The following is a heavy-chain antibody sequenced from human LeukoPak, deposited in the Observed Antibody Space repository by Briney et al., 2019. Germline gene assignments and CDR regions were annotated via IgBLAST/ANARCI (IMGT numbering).Heavy chain of an antibody. Sequence: ASVKVSCKASGYTFTSYGISWVRQAPGQGLEWMGWISAYNGNTNYALKLQGRVTMTTDTSTSTAYMELRSLRSDDTAVYYCARWGNNLQQLVLYYWGQGTLVTVSS. V-gene: IGHV1-18*01. J-gene: IGHJ4*02. CDR1: GYTFTSYG. CDR3: ARWGNNLQQLVLYY. CDR2: ISAYNGNT. D-gene: IGHD6-6*01.